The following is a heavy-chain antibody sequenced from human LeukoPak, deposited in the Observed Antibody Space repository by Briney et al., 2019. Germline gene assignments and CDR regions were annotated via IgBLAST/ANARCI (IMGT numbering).Heavy chain of an antibody. Sequence: PGGSLRLSCAASGFTFDDYPMHWVRQGPGKGLEWLSLISGDGATTYYADSVKGRFTISRDNIKNSLYPQMNSLRTEDTALYYCAKDYYWGQGTPVTVSS. CDR2: ISGDGATT. CDR3: AKDYY. V-gene: IGHV3-43*02. CDR1: GFTFDDYP. J-gene: IGHJ4*02.